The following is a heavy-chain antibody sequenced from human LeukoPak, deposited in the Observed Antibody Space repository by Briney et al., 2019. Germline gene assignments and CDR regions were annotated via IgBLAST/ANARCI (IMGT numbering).Heavy chain of an antibody. V-gene: IGHV4-38-2*02. CDR3: AKDGGYDFWSGYRGLNWFDP. J-gene: IGHJ5*02. CDR1: GYSISSGYH. CDR2: IYHSGST. D-gene: IGHD3-3*01. Sequence: SETLSLTCAVSGYSISSGYHWGWIRQPPGKGLEWIGSIYHSGSTYYNPSLKSRVTISVDTSKNQFSLKLSSVTAADTAVYYCAKDGGYDFWSGYRGLNWFDPWGQGTLVTVSS.